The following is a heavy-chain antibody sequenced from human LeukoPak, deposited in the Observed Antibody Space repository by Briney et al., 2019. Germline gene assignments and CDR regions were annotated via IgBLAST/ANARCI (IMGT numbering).Heavy chain of an antibody. CDR1: GFTFSSHG. V-gene: IGHV3-23*01. D-gene: IGHD1-26*01. Sequence: GGTLRLSCVASGFTFSSHGMNWVRQAPGKGLEWVSGITSGTRTYYADSVKGRFTISRDNAKNSLYLQMNSLRAEDTALYYCAREGGSYGALPTYYFDYWGQGTLVTVSS. CDR3: AREGGSYGALPTYYFDY. CDR2: ITSGTRT. J-gene: IGHJ4*02.